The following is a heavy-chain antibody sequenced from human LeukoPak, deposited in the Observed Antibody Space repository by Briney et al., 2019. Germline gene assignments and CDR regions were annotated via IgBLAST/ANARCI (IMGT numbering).Heavy chain of an antibody. Sequence: PGGSLRLSCAASGFTFSSYAMHWVRHAPGKGLEWVAVISYDGSNKYYADSVKGRFTISRDNSKNTLYLQMNSLRAEDTAVYYCARGHLIVGATYSYYFDYWGQGTLVTVSS. CDR3: ARGHLIVGATYSYYFDY. CDR2: ISYDGSNK. CDR1: GFTFSSYA. V-gene: IGHV3-30-3*01. D-gene: IGHD1-26*01. J-gene: IGHJ4*02.